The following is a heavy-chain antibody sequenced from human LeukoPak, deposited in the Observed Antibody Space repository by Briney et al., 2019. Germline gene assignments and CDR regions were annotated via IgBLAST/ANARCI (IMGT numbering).Heavy chain of an antibody. CDR2: ISSSSSYI. V-gene: IGHV3-21*01. CDR3: ARTYYDFWSGYYNYFDY. D-gene: IGHD3-3*01. J-gene: IGHJ4*02. CDR1: GFTFSSYS. Sequence: GGSLRLSCAASGFTFSSYSMNWVRQAPGKGLEWVSSISSSSSYIYYADSVKGRFTISRDNAKNSLYLQMNSLRAKDTAVYYCARTYYDFWSGYYNYFDYWGQGTLVTVSS.